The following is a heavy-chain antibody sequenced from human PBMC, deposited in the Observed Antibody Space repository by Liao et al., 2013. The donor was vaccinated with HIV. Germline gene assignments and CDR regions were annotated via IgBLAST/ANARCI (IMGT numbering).Heavy chain of an antibody. CDR1: GGSISSYY. CDR3: ARVGYYDSSGYYLKGVDY. V-gene: IGHV4-59*01. J-gene: IGHJ4*02. CDR2: IYYSGST. Sequence: QVQLQESGPGLVKPSETLSLTCTVSGGSISSYYWSWIRQPPGKGLEWIGYIYYSGSTNYNPSLKSRVTISVDTSKNQFSLKLSSVTAADTAVYYCARVGYYDSSGYYLKGVDYWGQGTLVTVSS. D-gene: IGHD3-22*01.